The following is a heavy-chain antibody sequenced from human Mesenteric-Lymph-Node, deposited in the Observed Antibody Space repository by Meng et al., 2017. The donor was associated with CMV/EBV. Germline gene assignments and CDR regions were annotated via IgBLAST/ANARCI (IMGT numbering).Heavy chain of an antibody. CDR1: GGSFSDYY. V-gene: IGHV4-34*01. CDR2: INHSGST. D-gene: IGHD5-18*01. J-gene: IGHJ4*02. Sequence: SETLSLTCSVYGGSFSDYYWSWIRQPPGKGLEWIGEINHSGSTNYNPSLKSRVTISVDTSKNQFSLKLSSVTAADTAVYFCARDDGASYNYGHWNFDYWGQGTLVTVSS. CDR3: ARDDGASYNYGHWNFDY.